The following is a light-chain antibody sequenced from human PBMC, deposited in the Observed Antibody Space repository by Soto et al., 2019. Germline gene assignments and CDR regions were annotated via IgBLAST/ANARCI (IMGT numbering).Light chain of an antibody. CDR1: QSVSSY. CDR2: DTS. Sequence: EIVLTQSPATLSLSPGERATLSCRASQSVSSYLAWYQQRPGQAPRLLIFDTSNRATDIPARFSGSGSGTDFTLTISGLEPEDFAVYYCQKRTNRPPITFGQGTRLEI. V-gene: IGKV3-11*01. CDR3: QKRTNRPPIT. J-gene: IGKJ5*01.